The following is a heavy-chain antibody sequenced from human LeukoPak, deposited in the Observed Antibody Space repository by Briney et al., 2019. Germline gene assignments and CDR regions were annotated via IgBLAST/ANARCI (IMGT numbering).Heavy chain of an antibody. V-gene: IGHV4-4*07. CDR3: ARDSPTNYFDY. D-gene: IGHD1-14*01. CDR1: GGSFSIYY. Sequence: SETLSLTCTVSGGSFSIYYWTWIRQPAGKGLEWIGRIYTSGSTNYNPSLKSRVTMSVDTSKNQFSLKLSSVTAADTAVYYCARDSPTNYFDYWGQGTLVTISS. J-gene: IGHJ4*02. CDR2: IYTSGST.